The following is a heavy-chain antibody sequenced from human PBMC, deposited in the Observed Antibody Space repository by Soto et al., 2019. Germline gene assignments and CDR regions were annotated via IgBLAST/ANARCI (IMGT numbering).Heavy chain of an antibody. V-gene: IGHV4-34*01. CDR3: ARGLILWFGELSRRGGYYYYMDV. Sequence: SETLSLTCAVYGGSFSDYHWSWIRQPPGKGLEWIGEINDSGNINYNPSLKSRVTILVDTAKKQISLKLSSVTAADTAVYYCARGLILWFGELSRRGGYYYYMDVWGKGTSVTVSS. CDR1: GGSFSDYH. D-gene: IGHD3-10*01. CDR2: INDSGNI. J-gene: IGHJ6*03.